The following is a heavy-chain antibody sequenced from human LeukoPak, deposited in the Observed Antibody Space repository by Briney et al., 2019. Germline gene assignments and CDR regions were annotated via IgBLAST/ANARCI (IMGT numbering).Heavy chain of an antibody. V-gene: IGHV3-23*01. Sequence: GGSLRLSCAASGFTFSSYAMSWVRQAQGKGLEWVSGMSGSGGSTYHADSVKGRFTISRDNSKNTLYLQMNSLRAEDTAVYYCAKGTDCSGGSCYIPNYWGQGTLVTVSS. CDR1: GFTFSSYA. D-gene: IGHD2-15*01. CDR3: AKGTDCSGGSCYIPNY. CDR2: MSGSGGST. J-gene: IGHJ4*02.